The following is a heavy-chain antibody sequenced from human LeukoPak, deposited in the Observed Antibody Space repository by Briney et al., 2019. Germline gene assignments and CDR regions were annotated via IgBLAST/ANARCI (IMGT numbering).Heavy chain of an antibody. Sequence: GGSLRLSCAASGFTFSSYSMNWVRQAPGKGLEWVSSISSSSSYIYYADSVKGRFTISRDNAKSSLYLQMNSLRAEDTAVYYCARVYRSGYYDYYYMDVWGKGTTVTVSS. CDR2: ISSSSSYI. CDR1: GFTFSSYS. V-gene: IGHV3-21*01. D-gene: IGHD3-3*01. CDR3: ARVYRSGYYDYYYMDV. J-gene: IGHJ6*03.